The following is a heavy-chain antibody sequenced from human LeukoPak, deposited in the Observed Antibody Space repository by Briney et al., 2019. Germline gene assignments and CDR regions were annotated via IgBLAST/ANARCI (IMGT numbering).Heavy chain of an antibody. J-gene: IGHJ4*02. CDR2: IFSTGST. D-gene: IGHD1-14*01. CDR3: ARVSTGGRYDY. V-gene: IGHV4-4*07. Sequence: PSETLSLTCTVSDGSISSYYWSWIRQPAGEGLEWIGCIFSTGSTNYNPSLKSRVTMSVDTSKNQFSLKLSSVTAADTAVYYCARVSTGGRYDYWGQGTLVTVSS. CDR1: DGSISSYY.